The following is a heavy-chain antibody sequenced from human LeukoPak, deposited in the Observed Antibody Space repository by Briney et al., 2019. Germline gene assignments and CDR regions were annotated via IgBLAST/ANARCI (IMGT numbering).Heavy chain of an antibody. D-gene: IGHD3-3*01. Sequence: ASVKVSCKASGYTFTSYGISWVRQAPGQGLEWMGWISAYNGNTNYAQKLQGRVTTTTDTSTSTAYMELRSLRSDDTAVYYCARDFPYDYDFWSGYSHDAFDIWGQGTMVTVSS. CDR1: GYTFTSYG. V-gene: IGHV1-18*01. CDR2: ISAYNGNT. J-gene: IGHJ3*02. CDR3: ARDFPYDYDFWSGYSHDAFDI.